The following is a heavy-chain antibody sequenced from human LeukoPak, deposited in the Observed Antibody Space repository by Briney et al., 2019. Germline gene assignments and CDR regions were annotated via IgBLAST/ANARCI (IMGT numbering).Heavy chain of an antibody. V-gene: IGHV3-30*02. CDR2: IRFDGTNK. J-gene: IGHJ3*02. CDR3: ARDLLGDSAPGAFDI. Sequence: PGGSLRLSGAAAGFTFSNYAMHWVRQAPGKGLEGVAFIRFDGTNKYYADSVKGRFTISRDNSKNTLYLQMNSLRTEDMAVYYCARDLLGDSAPGAFDIWGQGTMVTVSS. D-gene: IGHD5-12*01. CDR1: GFTFSNYA.